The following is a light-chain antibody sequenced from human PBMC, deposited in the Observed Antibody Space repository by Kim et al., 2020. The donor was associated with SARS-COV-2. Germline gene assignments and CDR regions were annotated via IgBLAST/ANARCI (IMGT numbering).Light chain of an antibody. Sequence: QSVLTQPASVSGSPGQSITISCTGISSDVVGYDFVSWYQQHPGKAPKLMIYDVTKRPSGVPNRFSGSKSADTASLTISGLQAEDEADYYCSSYTSGTPYVFGTGTKVTVL. CDR2: DVT. CDR1: SSDVVGYDF. J-gene: IGLJ1*01. CDR3: SSYTSGTPYV. V-gene: IGLV2-14*03.